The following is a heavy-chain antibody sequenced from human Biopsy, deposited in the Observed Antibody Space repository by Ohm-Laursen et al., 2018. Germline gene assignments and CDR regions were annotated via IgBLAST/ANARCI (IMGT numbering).Heavy chain of an antibody. CDR1: GFTFPTYA. Sequence: SLRLSCAASGFTFPTYAMNWVRQAPGKGLEWVAHIDVSDYNTYYADSVRGRFTISRDNSKQMVHLEINSLTADDTAVYYCVKQWGGYNFDSWGQGTPVTVSS. CDR3: VKQWGGYNFDS. J-gene: IGHJ5*01. D-gene: IGHD1-14*01. V-gene: IGHV3-23*01. CDR2: IDVSDYNT.